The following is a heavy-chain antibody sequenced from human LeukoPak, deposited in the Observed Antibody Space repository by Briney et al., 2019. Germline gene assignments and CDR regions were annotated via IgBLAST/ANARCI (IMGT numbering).Heavy chain of an antibody. J-gene: IGHJ6*03. CDR1: GGSISSGSYY. Sequence: SETLSLTCTVSGGSISSGSYYWSWIRQPPGKGLERIGYIYYSGSTNYNPSLKSRATISVDTSKNQFSLKLSSVTAADTAVYYCARVMDTGYYMDVWGKGTTVTVSS. CDR2: IYYSGST. CDR3: ARVMDTGYYMDV. D-gene: IGHD5-18*01. V-gene: IGHV4-61*01.